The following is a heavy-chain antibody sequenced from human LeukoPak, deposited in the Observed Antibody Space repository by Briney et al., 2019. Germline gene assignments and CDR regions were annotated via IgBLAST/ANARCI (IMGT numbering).Heavy chain of an antibody. CDR2: ISSSSTT. Sequence: RTGGSLRLSCAASGFTFSSYSMNWVRQAPGKGLEWVSYISSSSTTYYADSVKGRFTISRDNAKNSLYLQMNSLRAEDTAVYYCAGGYSSSWYYYYYYGMDVWGQGTTVTVSS. J-gene: IGHJ6*02. CDR1: GFTFSSYS. V-gene: IGHV3-48*01. D-gene: IGHD6-13*01. CDR3: AGGYSSSWYYYYYYGMDV.